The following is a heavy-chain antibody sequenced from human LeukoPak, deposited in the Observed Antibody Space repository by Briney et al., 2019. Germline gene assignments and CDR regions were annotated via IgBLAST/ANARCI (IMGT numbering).Heavy chain of an antibody. V-gene: IGHV3-23*01. CDR1: GFTFSSYA. Sequence: GGSLRLSCAASGFTFSSYAMTWVRQAPGKGLEWVSGISGSGSSTYYADSVKGRFTLSRDYPKNTLYLQMNSLRAEDTAVYYCAKGTTTLVVTKIDYWGQGTLVTVSS. J-gene: IGHJ4*02. CDR2: ISGSGSST. CDR3: AKGTTTLVVTKIDY. D-gene: IGHD4-23*01.